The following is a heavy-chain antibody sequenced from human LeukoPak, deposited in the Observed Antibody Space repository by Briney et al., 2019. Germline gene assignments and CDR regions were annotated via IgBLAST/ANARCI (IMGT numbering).Heavy chain of an antibody. CDR1: GYTFSSSA. Sequence: GGSLRLSCAPSGYTFSSSAMSWVRQAPGKGLEWVSGISAGGDSTYYADSVKGRITISRDNSKNTLYLQMNSLRAEDTAVYYCAKLFWSGYYSGNSPIDYWGQGTLVTVSS. CDR3: AKLFWSGYYSGNSPIDY. J-gene: IGHJ4*02. V-gene: IGHV3-23*01. D-gene: IGHD3-3*01. CDR2: ISAGGDST.